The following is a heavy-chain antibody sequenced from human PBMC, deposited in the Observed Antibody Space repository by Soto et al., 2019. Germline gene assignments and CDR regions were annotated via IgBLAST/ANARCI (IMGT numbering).Heavy chain of an antibody. J-gene: IGHJ5*01. CDR2: MSPNSDNK. D-gene: IGHD5-12*01. V-gene: IGHV1-8*01. Sequence: QVHLVQSGAEVKKPGASVKVSCKTSGYTFTKFDVNWVRQAAGQGLVWMGWMSPNSDNKGYAQKFQGRVSMTRDTSTTTAYMELRRLRSEDAAVYYCVRGCGDSWNTRGYSWFEFWGQGTLVTVSS. CDR1: GYTFTKFD. CDR3: VRGCGDSWNTRGYSWFEF.